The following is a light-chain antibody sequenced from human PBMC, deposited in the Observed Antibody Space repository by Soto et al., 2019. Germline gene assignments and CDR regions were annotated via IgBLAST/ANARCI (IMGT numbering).Light chain of an antibody. CDR3: MQGARWPYT. V-gene: IGKV2-30*01. J-gene: IGKJ2*01. Sequence: DVVMTQSPLSLPVTLGQPASISCRSSHSLLYSDGKTYLNWFHQRPCQSPRRLIYKVSDRDSGVPHRFGGSGSGTAFTLKITSVEAEDVGLYYCMQGARWPYTFGQGTKLYIK. CDR2: KVS. CDR1: HSLLYSDGKTY.